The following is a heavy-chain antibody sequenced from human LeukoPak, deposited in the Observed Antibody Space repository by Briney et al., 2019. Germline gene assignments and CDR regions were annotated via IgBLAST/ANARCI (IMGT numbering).Heavy chain of an antibody. Sequence: GGSLRLSCAASGFTFSSYEMNWVRQAPGKGLEWVSYISSSGSTIYYADSVKGRFTISRDNAKNSLYLQMNSLRAEDTAVYYCARGSYYDFWSGPPRAMDVWGQGTTVTVSS. D-gene: IGHD3-3*01. CDR3: ARGSYYDFWSGPPRAMDV. CDR2: ISSSGSTI. J-gene: IGHJ6*02. V-gene: IGHV3-48*03. CDR1: GFTFSSYE.